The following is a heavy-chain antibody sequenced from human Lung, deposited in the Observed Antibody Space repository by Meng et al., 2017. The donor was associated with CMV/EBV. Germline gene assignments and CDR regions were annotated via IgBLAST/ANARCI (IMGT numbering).Heavy chain of an antibody. V-gene: IGHV4-4*02. J-gene: IGHJ4*02. CDR2: IYHSGST. CDR1: GGSISSSNW. D-gene: IGHD2-21*02. CDR3: ARVVTALWGYYFDY. Sequence: QVKRLEVGPGRVQPSGTLALTLAVPGGSISSSNWWSWVRQPPGKGLEWIGEIYHSGSTNYNPSLKSRVTISVDKSKNQFSLKLSSVTAADTAVYYCARVVTALWGYYFDYWGQGTLVTVSS.